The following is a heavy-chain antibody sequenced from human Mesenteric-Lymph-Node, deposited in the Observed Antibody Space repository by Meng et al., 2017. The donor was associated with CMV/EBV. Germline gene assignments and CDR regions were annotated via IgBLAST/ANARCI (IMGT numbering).Heavy chain of an antibody. Sequence: LSLTCAASGFTFSSYAMHWVRQAPGKGLEWVAVISYDGSNKYYADSVKGRFTISRDNSKNTLYLQMNSLRAEDTAVYYCARGLWWFDYWGQGTLVTVSS. CDR2: ISYDGSNK. CDR3: ARGLWWFDY. J-gene: IGHJ4*02. D-gene: IGHD4/OR15-4a*01. V-gene: IGHV3-30*04. CDR1: GFTFSSYA.